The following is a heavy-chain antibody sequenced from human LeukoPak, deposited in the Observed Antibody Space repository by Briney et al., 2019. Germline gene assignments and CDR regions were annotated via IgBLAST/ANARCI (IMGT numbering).Heavy chain of an antibody. V-gene: IGHV3-23*01. CDR1: GFTFSSYA. CDR2: ISSGSGGST. J-gene: IGHJ4*02. CDR3: AKGTSGWWTEPFDY. Sequence: GGSLRLSCAASGFTFSSYAMSWVRQAPGKGLEGVSGISSGSGGSTYNADSVKGRFTISRDSSKNTLYLQMNSLRAEDTAVYYCAKGTSGWWTEPFDYWGQGTLVAVSS. D-gene: IGHD6-19*01.